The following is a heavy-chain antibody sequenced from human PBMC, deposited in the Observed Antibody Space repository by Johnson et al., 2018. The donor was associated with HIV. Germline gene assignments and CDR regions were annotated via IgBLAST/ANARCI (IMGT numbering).Heavy chain of an antibody. J-gene: IGHJ3*02. CDR1: GFTFSSYA. D-gene: IGHD3-10*01. CDR2: ISYDGSNK. V-gene: IGHV3-30*14. CDR3: ASEVRGVLDI. Sequence: VQLVESGGGVVQPGRSLRLSCAASGFTFSSYAMHWVRQAPGKGLEWVAVISYDGSNKYYADSVKGRFTISRDNSKNTLYLQMNSLRVEDTAVYYCASEVRGVLDIWGQGTMVTSL.